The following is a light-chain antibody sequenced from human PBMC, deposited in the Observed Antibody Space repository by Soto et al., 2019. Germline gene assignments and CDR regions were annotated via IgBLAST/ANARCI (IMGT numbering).Light chain of an antibody. CDR2: RNN. V-gene: IGLV1-47*01. CDR1: SSNIGNNY. CDR3: AAWDDSLSGLV. Sequence: QLVLTQSPSASGTPGQRVTISCSGSSSNIGNNYVYWYQKLPGTAPTLLISRNNQRPSGVPDRFSGSKSGASASLVISGLRSEDEADYFCAAWDDSLSGLVFGGGTKVTVL. J-gene: IGLJ2*01.